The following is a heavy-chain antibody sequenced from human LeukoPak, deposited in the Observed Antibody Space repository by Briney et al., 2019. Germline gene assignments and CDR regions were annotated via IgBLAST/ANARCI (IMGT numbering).Heavy chain of an antibody. D-gene: IGHD1-14*01. CDR2: IIPILGIA. CDR3: ARTPNRGPPTIYYYYYYGMDV. V-gene: IGHV1-69*04. Sequence: SVKVSCKASGGTFSSYAIRWVRQAPGQGLEWMGRIIPILGIANYAQEFQGRVTITADKSTSTAYMELSSLRSEDTAVYYCARTPNRGPPTIYYYYYYGMDVWGQGTTVTISS. CDR1: GGTFSSYA. J-gene: IGHJ6*02.